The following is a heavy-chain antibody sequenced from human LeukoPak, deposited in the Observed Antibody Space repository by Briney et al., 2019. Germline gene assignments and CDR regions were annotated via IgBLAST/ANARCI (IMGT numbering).Heavy chain of an antibody. V-gene: IGHV3-30*18. CDR1: GFTFSSYG. D-gene: IGHD1-26*01. J-gene: IGHJ4*02. CDR3: AKVYSGSYSYFDY. CDR2: ISYDGSNK. Sequence: PGRSLRLSCAASGFTFSSYGMHWVRQAPGKGLEWVAVISYDGSNKYYADSVKGRFTISRDNSKNTLYLQMNSLRAEDTAVYYCAKVYSGSYSYFDYWGQGTLVTVSS.